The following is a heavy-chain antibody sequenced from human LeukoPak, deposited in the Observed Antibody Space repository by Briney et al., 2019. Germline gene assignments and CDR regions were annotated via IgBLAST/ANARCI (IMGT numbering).Heavy chain of an antibody. V-gene: IGHV4-59*08. CDR2: MYYSGIP. CDR1: GASISDYY. CDR3: ASHHGRGEAFDY. Sequence: SETLSLTWTVSGASISDYYWSWIRQPPGKRLEGIAYMYYSGIPNYSRSLKSRVTMSADKSNNQVSLTLTSVTAADTAVYYCASHHGRGEAFDYWGRGTLVTVSS. D-gene: IGHD3-10*01. J-gene: IGHJ4*02.